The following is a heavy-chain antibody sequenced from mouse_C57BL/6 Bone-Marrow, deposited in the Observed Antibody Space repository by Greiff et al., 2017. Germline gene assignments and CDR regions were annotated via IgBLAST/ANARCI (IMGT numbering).Heavy chain of an antibody. V-gene: IGHV2-2*01. CDR1: GFSLTSYG. J-gene: IGHJ1*03. D-gene: IGHD2-4*01. Sequence: VNLMESGPGLVQPSQSLSITCTVSGFSLTSYGVHWVRQSPGKGLEWLGVIWSGGSTDYNAAFISRLSISKDNSKSQVFFKMNSLQADDTAIYYCARKSYDYDGFYWYFDVWGTGTTVTVSS. CDR3: ARKSYDYDGFYWYFDV. CDR2: IWSGGST.